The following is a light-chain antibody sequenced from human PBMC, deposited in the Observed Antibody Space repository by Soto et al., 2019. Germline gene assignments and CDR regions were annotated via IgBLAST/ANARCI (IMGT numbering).Light chain of an antibody. V-gene: IGKV3-20*01. CDR3: QQYGRSPYT. J-gene: IGKJ2*01. CDR2: GAS. CDR1: QSVTSNH. Sequence: EIVLTQSPGTLFLSPGERATLSCRASQSVTSNHLAWYHQRPGQAPRLLIYGASSRATGIPDRFSGSGSGTDFTLTLTKLEPEDFAVYYCQQYGRSPYTFGQGTKVEIK.